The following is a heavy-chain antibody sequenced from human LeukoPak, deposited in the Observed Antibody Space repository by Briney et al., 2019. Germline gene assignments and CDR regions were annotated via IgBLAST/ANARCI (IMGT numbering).Heavy chain of an antibody. V-gene: IGHV3-7*01. CDR1: GFTFSSYW. Sequence: SEGSLRLSCAASGFTFSSYWMSWVRQAPGKGLEWVANIKQDGSEKYYVDSVKGRFTISRDNAKNSLYLQMNSLRAEDTAVYYCARDHYYGSGSYYASHWFDPWGQGTLVTVSS. D-gene: IGHD3-10*01. CDR3: ARDHYYGSGSYYASHWFDP. J-gene: IGHJ5*02. CDR2: IKQDGSEK.